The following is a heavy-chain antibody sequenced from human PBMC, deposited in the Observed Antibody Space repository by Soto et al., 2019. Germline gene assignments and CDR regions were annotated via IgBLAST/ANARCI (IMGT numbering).Heavy chain of an antibody. Sequence: QVQLVQSGAEVQKPGSSVKVSCKASGGTFSSYAISWVRQAPGQGLEWMGGIIPIFGTANYAQKFQGRVTITADDSTSTAYMELSSLRSEDTAVYYCAREYYDYVWGSYRLLGYWGQGTLVTVSS. CDR1: GGTFSSYA. CDR2: IIPIFGTA. CDR3: AREYYDYVWGSYRLLGY. V-gene: IGHV1-69*01. D-gene: IGHD3-16*02. J-gene: IGHJ4*02.